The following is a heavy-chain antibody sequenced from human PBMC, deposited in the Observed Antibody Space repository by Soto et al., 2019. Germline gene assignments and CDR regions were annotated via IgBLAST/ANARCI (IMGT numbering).Heavy chain of an antibody. J-gene: IGHJ4*02. D-gene: IGHD5-18*01. CDR1: GLTLTNYA. CDR2: IGGRDDNT. CDR3: ANYYDTSGYSYGFVIY. Sequence: GGSLRLSCAASGLTLTNYAMSWVRQAPGKGLEWVSSIGGRDDNTYYADSVEGRFTISRDISKNALYLQMNSLRVDDTAVYYCANYYDTSGYSYGFVIYWGQGTLVTVSS. V-gene: IGHV3-23*01.